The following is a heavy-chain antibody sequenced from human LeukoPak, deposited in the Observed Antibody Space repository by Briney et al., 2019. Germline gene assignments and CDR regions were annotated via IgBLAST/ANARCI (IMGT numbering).Heavy chain of an antibody. V-gene: IGHV4-59*01. CDR1: GGSISNYY. D-gene: IGHD5-12*01. CDR3: ARGYTGYDIGGY. CDR2: IYNSGST. J-gene: IGHJ4*02. Sequence: SETLSLTCTASGGSISNYYWSWISQPPGKGLEWIGYIYNSGSTNYNPSLKSRVTISVDTSRNQFSLKLNSVTAADTAIYYFARGYTGYDIGGYWGQGTLVTVSS.